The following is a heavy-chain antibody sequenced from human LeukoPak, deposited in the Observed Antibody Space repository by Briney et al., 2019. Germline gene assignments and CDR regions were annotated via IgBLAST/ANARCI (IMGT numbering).Heavy chain of an antibody. D-gene: IGHD6-13*01. CDR2: ITSSSHMT. CDR1: GFTFSSYN. J-gene: IGHJ4*02. Sequence: GGSLRLSCAGSGFTFSSYNMNWVRQAPGKGLEWVSYITSSSHMTYYADSVKGRFTVSRDNSKNTLYLQLNSLRTEDTAVYYCARGLSSSSCCESQDYWGQGTLVTVSS. CDR3: ARGLSSSSCCESQDY. V-gene: IGHV3-48*01.